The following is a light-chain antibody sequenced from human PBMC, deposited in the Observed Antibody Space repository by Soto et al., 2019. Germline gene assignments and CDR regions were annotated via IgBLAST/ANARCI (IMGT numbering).Light chain of an antibody. CDR2: AAS. V-gene: IGKV3D-15*01. CDR1: QSVTSN. CDR3: QQYNNWPPIT. Sequence: EIVLTQSPATLSLSTGERATLSCWASQSVTSNLAWYQQKRGQAPRLLIYAASTRATGVPARFSGSGSGTEFTLTISSLQSEDFAVYYCQQYNNWPPITFGQGTRLEI. J-gene: IGKJ5*01.